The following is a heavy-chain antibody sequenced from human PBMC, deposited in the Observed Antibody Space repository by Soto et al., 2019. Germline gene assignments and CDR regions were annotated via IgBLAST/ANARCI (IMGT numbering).Heavy chain of an antibody. CDR3: PRANDFWGCRQRPIDS. CDR1: GGSFRGFY. J-gene: IGHJ4*02. CDR2: INHVGIT. V-gene: IGHV4-34*01. Sequence: PLETRSLTCAVSGGSFRGFYWTWIRQSPGKGLEWLGDINHVGITNYNPSLKSRVSIPVDTSKSQFSLKLSSVTAADTAVYYCPRANDFWGCRQRPIDSWGQGTLDTVSS. D-gene: IGHD3-3*01.